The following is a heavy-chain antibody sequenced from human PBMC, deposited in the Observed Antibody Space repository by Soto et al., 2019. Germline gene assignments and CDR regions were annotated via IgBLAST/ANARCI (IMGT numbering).Heavy chain of an antibody. V-gene: IGHV3-23*01. CDR3: AKSSGNRIAAINYYYYMDV. CDR1: GFTFSYYA. J-gene: IGHJ6*03. CDR2: ISGTGGST. Sequence: GGSLRLSCAASGFTFSYYAMSWVRQAPGKGLEWVSAISGTGGSTYYADSVKGRFTISRDNSKNTLYLQMNSLRAEDTAVYYCAKSSGNRIAAINYYYYMDVWGKGTTVTVSS. D-gene: IGHD6-13*01.